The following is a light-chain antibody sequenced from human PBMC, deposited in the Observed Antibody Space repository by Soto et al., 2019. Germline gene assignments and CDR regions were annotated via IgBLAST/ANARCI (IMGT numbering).Light chain of an antibody. J-gene: IGKJ1*01. CDR1: QSVSSN. CDR2: GAS. Sequence: EIVMTQSPATLSVSPGERATLSCRASQSVSSNLAWYQQKPGQAPRLLIYGASTRATGIPARFSRSRSGTDFTLIISRLQSEDFAVYYCQHYHNLPRTFGQGTKVDIK. V-gene: IGKV3-15*01. CDR3: QHYHNLPRT.